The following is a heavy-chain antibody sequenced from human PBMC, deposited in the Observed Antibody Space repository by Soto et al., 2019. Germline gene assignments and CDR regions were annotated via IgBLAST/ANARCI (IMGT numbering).Heavy chain of an antibody. V-gene: IGHV3-33*01. J-gene: IGHJ4*02. CDR2: IWYDGSKK. Sequence: QVQLVESGGGVVQPGRSLRLSCAASGFTFSSYGMHWVRQAPGKGLEWVAVIWYDGSKKYYADSVKGRFTIARDNSKNTLYLQRNRLRAEDTAVYYCGRDNDHIWGSYYDYWGQGTLVTVSS. D-gene: IGHD3-16*01. CDR1: GFTFSSYG. CDR3: GRDNDHIWGSYYDY.